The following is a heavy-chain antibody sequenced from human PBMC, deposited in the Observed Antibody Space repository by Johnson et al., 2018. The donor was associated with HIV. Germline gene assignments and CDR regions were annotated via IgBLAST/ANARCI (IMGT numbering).Heavy chain of an antibody. J-gene: IGHJ3*02. Sequence: QVQLVESGGGVVQPGGSLRLSCAASGFTFSSYGMHWVRQAPGKGLEWVAFIRYDGSNKNYADSVKGRFNISRDNSKNTLYLQINSLRAEDTAVYYCARDLGVATAKVNAFDIWGQGTMVTVSS. CDR2: IRYDGSNK. CDR1: GFTFSSYG. D-gene: IGHD5-12*01. V-gene: IGHV3-30*02. CDR3: ARDLGVATAKVNAFDI.